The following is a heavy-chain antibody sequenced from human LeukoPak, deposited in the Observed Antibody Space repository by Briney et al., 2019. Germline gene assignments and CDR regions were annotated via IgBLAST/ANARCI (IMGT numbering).Heavy chain of an antibody. CDR1: GYXFTTYW. D-gene: IGHD6-13*01. V-gene: IGHV5-51*01. CDR2: IYPGDSDT. Sequence: GESLKISCKGSGYXFTTYWIRWVRQMPGKGLEWMGNIYPGDSDTTYSPSFQGQVTISADKSISTAYLQWSSLKASDTAMYYCAIAVSSGFSSTWYYFDYWGQGTLLTVSS. J-gene: IGHJ4*02. CDR3: AIAVSSGFSSTWYYFDY.